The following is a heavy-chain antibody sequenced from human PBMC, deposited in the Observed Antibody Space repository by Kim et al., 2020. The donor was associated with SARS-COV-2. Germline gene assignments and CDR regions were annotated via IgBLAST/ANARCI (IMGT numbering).Heavy chain of an antibody. Sequence: GGSLRLSCAASGFTFSNAWMSWVRQAPGKGLEWVGRIKSKTDGGTTDYAAPVKGRFTISRDDSKNTLYLQMNSLKTEDTAVYYCTTQPFWSGYGWFDPWGQGTLVTVSS. CDR3: TTQPFWSGYGWFDP. J-gene: IGHJ5*02. CDR1: GFTFSNAW. V-gene: IGHV3-15*01. CDR2: IKSKTDGGTT. D-gene: IGHD3-3*01.